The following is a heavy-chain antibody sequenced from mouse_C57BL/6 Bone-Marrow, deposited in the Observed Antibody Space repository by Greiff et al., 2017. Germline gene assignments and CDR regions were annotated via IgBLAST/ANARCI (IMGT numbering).Heavy chain of an antibody. Sequence: QVQLKQSGAELVKPGASVKLSCKASGYTFTEYTIHWVKQRSGQGLEWIGWIYPGSSSIKYNEKFKDKAPLTADKSSSTGQMELMSLKSEDSAVYFCSRNEAGYPYAYCCQGTLVTVSA. J-gene: IGHJ3*01. V-gene: IGHV1-62-2*01. CDR1: GYTFTEYT. CDR2: IYPGSSSI. CDR3: SRNEAGYPYAY. D-gene: IGHD2-2*01.